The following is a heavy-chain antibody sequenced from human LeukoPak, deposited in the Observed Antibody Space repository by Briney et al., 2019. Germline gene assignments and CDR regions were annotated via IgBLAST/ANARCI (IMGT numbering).Heavy chain of an antibody. CDR2: IIPIFGTA. Sequence: GASVKVSCKASGGIFSSYAISWVRQAPGQGLEWMGGIIPIFGTANYAQKFQGRVTIIADESTSTAYMELSSLRSEDTAVYYCARDLFGLNSGTHPDYWGQGTLVTVSS. D-gene: IGHD1-26*01. J-gene: IGHJ4*02. CDR3: ARDLFGLNSGTHPDY. CDR1: GGIFSSYA. V-gene: IGHV1-69*13.